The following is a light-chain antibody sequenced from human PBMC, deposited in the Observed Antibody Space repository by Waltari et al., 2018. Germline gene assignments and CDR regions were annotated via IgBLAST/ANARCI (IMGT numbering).Light chain of an antibody. CDR3: SSYTSSSTSVV. CDR1: SSDVGGYNY. J-gene: IGLJ2*01. CDR2: EVS. V-gene: IGLV2-14*01. Sequence: QSALTQPASVSGSPGQSITISCTGTSSDVGGYNYVSWYQQHPGKAPKLMFYEVSTRPLGVSTRFCGSKSGNTASLAISGLQAEDEADYYCSSYTSSSTSVVFGGGTKLTVL.